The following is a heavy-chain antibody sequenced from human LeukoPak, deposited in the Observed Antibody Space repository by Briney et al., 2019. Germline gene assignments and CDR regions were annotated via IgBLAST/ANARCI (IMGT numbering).Heavy chain of an antibody. D-gene: IGHD3-9*01. Sequence: GGSLRLSCAASGFTFSSYSMNWVRQAPGKGLEWVSSIRSSSSYIYYADSVKGRFTISRDNAKNSLYLQMNSLRAEDTAVYYCARVDGYESRTPYYDILTGPDYWGQGTLVTVSS. CDR2: IRSSSSYI. V-gene: IGHV3-21*04. J-gene: IGHJ4*02. CDR3: ARVDGYESRTPYYDILTGPDY. CDR1: GFTFSSYS.